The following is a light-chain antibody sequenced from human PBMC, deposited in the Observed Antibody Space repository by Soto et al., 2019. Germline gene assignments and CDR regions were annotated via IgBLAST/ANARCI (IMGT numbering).Light chain of an antibody. CDR1: QSISDW. V-gene: IGKV1-5*03. CDR2: KGS. CDR3: QQFNSFPFT. J-gene: IGKJ3*01. Sequence: DIQMTQSPSTLSTSEGDSVTITCRASQSISDWLAWYQHKPGKAPTLLIYKGSTLQSGVPSRFSAGGSGTEFTLTISSLQPDDFATYYWQQFNSFPFTFGPGTKVDI.